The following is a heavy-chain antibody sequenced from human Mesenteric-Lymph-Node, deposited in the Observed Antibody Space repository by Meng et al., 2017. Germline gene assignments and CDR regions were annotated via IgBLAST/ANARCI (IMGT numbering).Heavy chain of an antibody. J-gene: IGHJ4*02. Sequence: QVHLQESGLGLVKPSDTLSLTCAVSGYSISSTNWWGWIRQPPGKGLEWIGYIYYSGSTSYNPSLKSRVTMSVDTSKNQFSLNLNSVTAVDTAVYYCARNVPGTSAYYDWGQGTLVTVSS. CDR2: IYYSGST. CDR3: ARNVPGTSAYYD. D-gene: IGHD3-22*01. V-gene: IGHV4-28*01. CDR1: GYSISSTNW.